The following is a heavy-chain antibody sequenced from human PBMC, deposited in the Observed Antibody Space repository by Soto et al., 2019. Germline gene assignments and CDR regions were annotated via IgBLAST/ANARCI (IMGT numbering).Heavy chain of an antibody. CDR3: ARRYCSSASCHPEGNWFDP. Sequence: GASVKVSCKATGYIFTRYTMHWVRQAPGQRLEWMGWINGDSGITKYSQKFQDRVIITRDPSASTAYLEMSSLRSEDTAVYYCARRYCSSASCHPEGNWFDPWGQGTQVTVSS. CDR1: GYIFTRYT. J-gene: IGHJ5*02. V-gene: IGHV1-3*01. CDR2: INGDSGIT. D-gene: IGHD2-2*01.